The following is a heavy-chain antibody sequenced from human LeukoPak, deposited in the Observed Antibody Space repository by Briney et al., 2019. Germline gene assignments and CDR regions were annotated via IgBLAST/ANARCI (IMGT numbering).Heavy chain of an antibody. CDR3: ARRAISGSYQPRGLYYFDY. V-gene: IGHV3-30*03. CDR2: ISCDGSNK. D-gene: IGHD1-26*01. CDR1: GFTFSSYG. J-gene: IGHJ4*02. Sequence: GGSLRLSCAASGFTFSSYGMHWVRQAPGKGLEWVAVISCDGSNKYYADSVKGRFTISRDNSKNTLYLQMNSLRAEDTAVYYCARRAISGSYQPRGLYYFDYWGQGTLVTVSS.